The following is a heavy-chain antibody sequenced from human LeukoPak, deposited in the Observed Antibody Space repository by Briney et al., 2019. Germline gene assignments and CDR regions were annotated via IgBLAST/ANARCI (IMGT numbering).Heavy chain of an antibody. CDR3: ARCLGYSYGYGHYYYMDV. J-gene: IGHJ6*03. CDR1: SGSISSSSYY. CDR2: IYYSGST. D-gene: IGHD5-18*01. Sequence: SETLSLTCTVSSGSISSSSYYWGWIRQPPGKGLEWIGSIYYSGSTYYNPSLKSRVTISVDTSKNQFSLKLSSVTAADTAVYYCARCLGYSYGYGHYYYMDVWGKGTTVTVSS. V-gene: IGHV4-39*01.